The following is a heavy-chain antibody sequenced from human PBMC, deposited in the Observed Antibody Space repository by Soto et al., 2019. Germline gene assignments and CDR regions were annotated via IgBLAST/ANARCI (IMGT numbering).Heavy chain of an antibody. CDR2: ISYDGSNK. J-gene: IGHJ6*02. Sequence: GGSLRLSCAASGFTFSSYAMHWVRQAPGKGLEWVAVISYDGSNKYYADSVKGRFTISRDNSKNTLYLQMNSLRAEDTAVYYSASDWYSSGWDDAYYYYYGMDVWGQGTTVTVSS. CDR1: GFTFSSYA. V-gene: IGHV3-30-3*01. CDR3: ASDWYSSGWDDAYYYYYGMDV. D-gene: IGHD6-25*01.